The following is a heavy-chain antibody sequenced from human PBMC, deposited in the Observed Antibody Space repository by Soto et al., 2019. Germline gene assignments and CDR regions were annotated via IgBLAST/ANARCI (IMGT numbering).Heavy chain of an antibody. V-gene: IGHV3-48*01. CDR1: GFTFSSYS. D-gene: IGHD2-2*01. CDR3: ARDRHCLGGCTSTTCYAFDY. J-gene: IGHJ4*02. Sequence: EVQLVESGGGLVQPGGSLRLSCAASGFTFSSYSMNWVRQAPGKGLECVSDISSGGSTVYYADSVKGRFTISRANAKNSVYLQMDSLRVEDTSVYYCARDRHCLGGCTSTTCYAFDYWGQGTLVTVSS. CDR2: ISSGGSTV.